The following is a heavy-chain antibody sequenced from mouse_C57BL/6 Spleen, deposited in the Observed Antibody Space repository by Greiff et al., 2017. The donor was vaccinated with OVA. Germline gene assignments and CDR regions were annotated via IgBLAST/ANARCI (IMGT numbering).Heavy chain of an antibody. Sequence: VQLQQPGAELVKPGASVKMSCKASGYTFTSYWITWVKQRPGQGLEWIGDIYPGSGSTNYNEKFKSKATLTVDTSSSTAYMQLSSLTSEDSAVYYCAGFTTVVGDWYFDVWGTGTTVTVSS. V-gene: IGHV1-55*01. D-gene: IGHD1-1*01. CDR3: AGFTTVVGDWYFDV. J-gene: IGHJ1*03. CDR1: GYTFTSYW. CDR2: IYPGSGST.